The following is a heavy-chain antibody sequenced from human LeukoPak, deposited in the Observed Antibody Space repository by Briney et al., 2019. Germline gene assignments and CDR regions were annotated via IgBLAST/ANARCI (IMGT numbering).Heavy chain of an antibody. V-gene: IGHV3-7*01. Sequence: TGGSLRLSCAASGFSFGSFWMSWVRQTPGKGLEWVANIKQDGSEEYYLDSVKGRFTVSRDNANNSLFLQMNSLRAGDTAKYYCARYCSSPTCYGTYPFWGQGTLVTVSS. J-gene: IGHJ4*02. CDR2: IKQDGSEE. CDR3: ARYCSSPTCYGTYPF. D-gene: IGHD2-2*01. CDR1: GFSFGSFW.